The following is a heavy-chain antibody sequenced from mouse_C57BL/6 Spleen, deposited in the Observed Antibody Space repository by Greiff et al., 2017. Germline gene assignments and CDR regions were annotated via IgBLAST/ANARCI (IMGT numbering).Heavy chain of an antibody. CDR2: ISYDGSN. Sequence: DVQLQESGPGLVKPSQSLSLTCSVTGYSITSGYYWNWIRQFPGNKLEWMGYISYDGSNNYNPSLKNRISITRDTSKNQFFLKLNSVTTEDTATYYCAREAADWYFGVWGTGTTVTVSS. CDR1: GYSITSGYY. CDR3: AREAADWYFGV. D-gene: IGHD6-1*01. V-gene: IGHV3-6*01. J-gene: IGHJ1*03.